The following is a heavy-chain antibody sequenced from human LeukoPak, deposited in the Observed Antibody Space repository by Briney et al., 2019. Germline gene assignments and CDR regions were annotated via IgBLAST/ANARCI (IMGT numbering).Heavy chain of an antibody. D-gene: IGHD4-17*01. J-gene: IGHJ4*02. CDR2: VYYSGST. CDR3: ARHLLGGYGDYLAVFDY. CDR1: GGSISSYY. Sequence: SETLSLTCTVSGGSISSYYWSWIRQPPGKGLEWIGYVYYSGSTNYNPSLKSRVTISVDTSKNQFSLKLSSVTAADTAVYYCARHLLGGYGDYLAVFDYWGQGTLVTVSS. V-gene: IGHV4-59*08.